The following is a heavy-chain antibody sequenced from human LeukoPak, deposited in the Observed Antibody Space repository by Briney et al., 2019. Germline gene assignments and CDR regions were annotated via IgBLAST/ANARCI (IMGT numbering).Heavy chain of an antibody. CDR3: ARGRCVAVNFDY. CDR1: GASISTYY. J-gene: IGHJ4*02. D-gene: IGHD2-15*01. V-gene: IGHV4-59*01. CDR2: IYNSGST. Sequence: KPSETLSLTCTVSGASISTYYLSWIRQPPGKGLYWIGHIYNSGSTNYNPSSKRRATTSVRTTKNKFPLKLNSVTAADAAVYYCARGRCVAVNFDYWGRGTMVSVSS.